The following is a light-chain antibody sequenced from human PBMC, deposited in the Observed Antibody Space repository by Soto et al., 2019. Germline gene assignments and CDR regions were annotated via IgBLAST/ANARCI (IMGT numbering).Light chain of an antibody. CDR3: SSYTSSSTYV. Sequence: QSVLIQPASVSGSPGQSITISCTGTSSDVGGYKYVSWYQQHPGKAPKLMIYDVSNRPSGVSNRFSGSKSGNTASLTISGLQAEDEADYYCSSYTSSSTYVFGTGTKLTVL. CDR2: DVS. J-gene: IGLJ1*01. CDR1: SSDVGGYKY. V-gene: IGLV2-14*01.